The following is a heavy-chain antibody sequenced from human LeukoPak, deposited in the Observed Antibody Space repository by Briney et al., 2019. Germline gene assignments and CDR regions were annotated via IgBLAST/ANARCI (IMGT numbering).Heavy chain of an antibody. Sequence: ASVKVSYKASGYIFTRYGISWVRQAPGQGLEWLGWISALYGNTNYAQKFQGRLTMTTDTSTNTAYMDLRSLRPDDTAVYYCARDFFHGHCSGLSCFLLDYWGQGSLVAVSS. D-gene: IGHD2-15*01. CDR3: ARDFFHGHCSGLSCFLLDY. V-gene: IGHV1-18*01. J-gene: IGHJ4*02. CDR2: ISALYGNT. CDR1: GYIFTRYG.